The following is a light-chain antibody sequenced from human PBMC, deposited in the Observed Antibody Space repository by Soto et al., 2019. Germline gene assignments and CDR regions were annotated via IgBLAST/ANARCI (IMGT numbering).Light chain of an antibody. CDR1: QSVSSY. CDR2: DAS. CDR3: QQRSNWPPMYT. V-gene: IGKV3-11*01. J-gene: IGKJ2*01. Sequence: EIVLTQSPATLSLSPGERATLSCRASQSVSSYLAWYQQNPGQAPRLLIYDASNRATGIPARFSGSGSGTDFTLTISSLESEDFAVYYCQQRSNWPPMYTFGQGTKLEIK.